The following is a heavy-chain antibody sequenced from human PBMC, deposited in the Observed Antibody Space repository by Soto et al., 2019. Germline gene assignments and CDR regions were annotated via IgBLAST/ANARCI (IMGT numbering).Heavy chain of an antibody. J-gene: IGHJ4*02. D-gene: IGHD3-10*01. CDR1: GDSVSSTSAA. Sequence: QVQLQQSGPGLVKPSQTLSLTCAISGDSVSSTSAAWNWIRQSPSRGLEWLGRTYYNSRWYTDYAVSVKSRLTINADTSKNHFSLNLNSVTPEDTALYYCAGNYYASGSYYSSFDYWGQGTLVTVSS. V-gene: IGHV6-1*01. CDR3: AGNYYASGSYYSSFDY. CDR2: TYYNSRWYT.